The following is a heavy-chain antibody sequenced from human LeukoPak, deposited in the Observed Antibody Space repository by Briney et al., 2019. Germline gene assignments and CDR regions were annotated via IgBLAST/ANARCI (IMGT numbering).Heavy chain of an antibody. CDR2: IYYSGST. J-gene: IGHJ5*02. CDR1: GGSISSSSYY. D-gene: IGHD6-6*01. Sequence: SETLSLTCTVSGGSISSSSYYWGWIRQPPGKGLEWIGSIYYSGSTYYNPSLKSRVTISVDTSKNQFSLKLSSVTAADTAVYYCARHARIAAFWFDPWGQGTLVTVSS. CDR3: ARHARIAAFWFDP. V-gene: IGHV4-39*01.